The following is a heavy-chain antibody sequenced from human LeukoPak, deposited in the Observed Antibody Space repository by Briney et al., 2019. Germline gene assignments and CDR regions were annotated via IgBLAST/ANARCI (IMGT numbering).Heavy chain of an antibody. V-gene: IGHV3-30*18. Sequence: GGSLRLSCAASGFTFSSYGMHWVRQAPGKGLEWVAVISYDGSNKYYADSVKGRFAISRDNSKNTLYLQMNSLRAEDTAVYYCAKDNRWYGDFVDYWGQGTLVTVSS. CDR2: ISYDGSNK. CDR3: AKDNRWYGDFVDY. D-gene: IGHD4-17*01. J-gene: IGHJ4*02. CDR1: GFTFSSYG.